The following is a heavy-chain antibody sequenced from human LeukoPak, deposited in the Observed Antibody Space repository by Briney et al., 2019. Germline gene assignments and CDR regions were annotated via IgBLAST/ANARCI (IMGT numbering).Heavy chain of an antibody. Sequence: PGRSLRLSCAASGFTFGSYAMHWVRQAPGKGLEWVAVISYDGSNKYYADSVKGRFTISRDNSKNTLYLQMNSLRAEDTAVYYCARPLFVQQLVPFDYWGQGTLVTVSS. V-gene: IGHV3-30-3*01. J-gene: IGHJ4*02. CDR1: GFTFGSYA. CDR3: ARPLFVQQLVPFDY. D-gene: IGHD6-13*01. CDR2: ISYDGSNK.